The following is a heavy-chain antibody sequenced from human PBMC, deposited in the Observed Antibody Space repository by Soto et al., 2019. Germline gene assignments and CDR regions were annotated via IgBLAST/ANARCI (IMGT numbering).Heavy chain of an antibody. CDR1: GGSISSSSYY. CDR2: IYYSGST. D-gene: IGHD2-15*01. J-gene: IGHJ4*02. CDR3: ARHTPAISISDH. V-gene: IGHV4-39*01. Sequence: QLQLQESGPGLVKPSETLSLTCTVSGGSISSSSYYWGWIRQPPGKGLEWIGSIYYSGSTYYNPSLKSRVTISVDTSKNQSSLKRSSVNAADTAVYYCARHTPAISISDHWGQGTLVTVSS.